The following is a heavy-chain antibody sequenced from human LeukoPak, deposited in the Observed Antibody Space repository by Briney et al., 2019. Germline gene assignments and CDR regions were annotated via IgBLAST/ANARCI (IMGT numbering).Heavy chain of an antibody. D-gene: IGHD3-10*01. CDR3: ARDLSLVRGVITFDY. CDR2: IYYSGST. V-gene: IGHV4-59*01. J-gene: IGHJ4*02. CDR1: GGSISSYY. Sequence: SETLSLTCTVSGGSISSYYWSWIRQPPGKGLEWIGYIYYSGSTNYNPSLKSRVTISVDTSKNQFSLKLSSVTAADTAVYYCARDLSLVRGVITFDYWGQGTLVTVSS.